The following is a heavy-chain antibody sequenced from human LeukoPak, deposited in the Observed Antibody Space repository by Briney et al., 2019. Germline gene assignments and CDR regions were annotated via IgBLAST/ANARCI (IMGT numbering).Heavy chain of an antibody. Sequence: GGSLRLSCAASAFTLISYGMTWVRQAPRKGWGWVSSFSASDGSAQYAESVRGRFTISGDNSKNTLYLQMDSLRAEDTAVYYCAKARIAAAGTGAFDVWGQGTTVTVSS. CDR3: AKARIAAAGTGAFDV. J-gene: IGHJ3*01. D-gene: IGHD6-13*01. CDR2: FSASDGSA. CDR1: AFTLISYG. V-gene: IGHV3-23*01.